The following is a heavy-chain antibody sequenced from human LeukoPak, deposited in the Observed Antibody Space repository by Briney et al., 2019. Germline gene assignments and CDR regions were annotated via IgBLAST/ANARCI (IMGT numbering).Heavy chain of an antibody. CDR3: AKVRGWYCGGDCAIDT. CDR2: ISFDGSNK. D-gene: IGHD2-21*02. V-gene: IGHV3-30*18. CDR1: GFTFSTYG. Sequence: GGSLRLSCAASGFTFSTYGMHWVRQGPGKGLEWVAVISFDGSNKYYADSVKGRFTVSRDNSKNTLYLQMNNLRAEDAAMYFCAKVRGWYCGGDCAIDTWGQGTLVTVSS. J-gene: IGHJ5*02.